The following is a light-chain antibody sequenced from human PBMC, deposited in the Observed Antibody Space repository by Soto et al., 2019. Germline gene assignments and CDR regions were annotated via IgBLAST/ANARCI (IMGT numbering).Light chain of an antibody. V-gene: IGKV1-5*01. J-gene: IGKJ1*01. CDR3: QQYDSFSGT. CDR2: GAS. CDR1: QSIINW. Sequence: DIQMTQSPSTLSASVGDRVTITCRASQSIINWLAWYQQKPGKAPKLLIYGASSLESGVPSRFSGSGSGTEFTLTITNLQPDDFATYYCQQYDSFSGTFGQGTKVDIK.